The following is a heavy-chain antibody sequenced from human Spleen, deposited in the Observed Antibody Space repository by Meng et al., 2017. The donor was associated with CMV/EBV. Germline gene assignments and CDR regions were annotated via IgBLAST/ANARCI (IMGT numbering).Heavy chain of an antibody. D-gene: IGHD3-3*01. CDR3: ARQGDFWSGYYLYYYYGMDV. V-gene: IGHV4-39*01. J-gene: IGHJ6*02. CDR2: VYSSGST. CDR1: GDSISGITYY. Sequence: SETLSLTCSVSGDSISGITYYWGWIRQSPGKGLEWIGSVYSSGSTYYNPSLKSRVTISVDTSKNQFSLKLSSVTAADTAVYYCARQGDFWSGYYLYYYYGMDVWGQGTTVTVSS.